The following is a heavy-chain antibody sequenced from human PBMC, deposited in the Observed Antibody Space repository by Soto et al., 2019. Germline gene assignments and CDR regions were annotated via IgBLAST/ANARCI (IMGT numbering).Heavy chain of an antibody. CDR1: GGTFSIYA. J-gene: IGHJ3*01. V-gene: IGHV1-69*06. D-gene: IGHD3-22*01. Sequence: AAVNVSCKASGGTFSIYAISWVRQAPGQRREGVGGIIPIFGTANYAQKFQGRVTITSHKSTSTAYMELSSLRSEDAAVYYCASDSSRRCYDSSVYFAGAFDVWGQGTTVTVSS. CDR3: ASDSSRRCYDSSVYFAGAFDV. CDR2: IIPIFGTA.